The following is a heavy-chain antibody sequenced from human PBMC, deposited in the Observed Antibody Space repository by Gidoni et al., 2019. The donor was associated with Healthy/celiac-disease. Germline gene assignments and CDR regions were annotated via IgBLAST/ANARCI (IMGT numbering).Heavy chain of an antibody. CDR2: IDPSDSYT. CDR3: ARLRCSGGSCYPNYY. J-gene: IGHJ4*02. D-gene: IGHD2-15*01. V-gene: IGHV5-10-1*03. CDR1: RYSFTSYW. Sequence: EVQLVQSGAEAKKPGESLRISCQGSRYSFTSYWISWVRQMPGKGLEWMGRIDPSDSYTNYSPSFQGHVTISADKSISTAYLQWSSLKASDTAMYYCARLRCSGGSCYPNYYWGQGTLVTVSS.